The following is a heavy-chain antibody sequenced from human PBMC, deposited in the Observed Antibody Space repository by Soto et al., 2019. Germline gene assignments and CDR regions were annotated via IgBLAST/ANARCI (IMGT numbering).Heavy chain of an antibody. V-gene: IGHV3-33*01. Sequence: GGSLRLSCAASGFTFSSYGMHWVRQAPGKGLEWVAVIWYDGSNKYYADSVKGRFTISRENSKNTLYLQVNSLRAEDTAVYYCTCTVTSYYFDYWGQGTLVTVSS. CDR1: GFTFSSYG. CDR3: TCTVTSYYFDY. D-gene: IGHD4-17*01. J-gene: IGHJ4*02. CDR2: IWYDGSNK.